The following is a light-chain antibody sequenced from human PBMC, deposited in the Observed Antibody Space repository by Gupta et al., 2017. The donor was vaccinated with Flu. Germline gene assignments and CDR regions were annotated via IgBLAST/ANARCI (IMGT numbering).Light chain of an antibody. Sequence: SSELTQPPSVSVAPGQTATITCGGNNIGIKSVHWYQQKQGQAPVLVVYDDNDRPSGIPEGFSGSNSGNMATLTISRVEAGDEADYYCQVWNSSSDHYVFGTGTKVTGL. CDR2: DDN. CDR1: NIGIKS. V-gene: IGLV3-21*02. J-gene: IGLJ1*01. CDR3: QVWNSSSDHYV.